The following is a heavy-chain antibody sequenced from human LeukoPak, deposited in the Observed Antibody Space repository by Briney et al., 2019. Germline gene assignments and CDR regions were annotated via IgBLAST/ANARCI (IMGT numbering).Heavy chain of an antibody. J-gene: IGHJ5*02. V-gene: IGHV3-11*01. Sequence: GGSLRLSCAASGFTFSDYYMSWIRQAPGKGLEWASYISSSGSTIYYADSVKGRFTISRDNAKNSLYLQMNSLRVEDTAVYYCASPRRGYSYFDPWGQGTLVTVSS. CDR2: ISSSGSTI. D-gene: IGHD5-18*01. CDR3: ASPRRGYSYFDP. CDR1: GFTFSDYY.